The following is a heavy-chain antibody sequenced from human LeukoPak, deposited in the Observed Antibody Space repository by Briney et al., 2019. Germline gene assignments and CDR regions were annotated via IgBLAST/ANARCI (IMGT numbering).Heavy chain of an antibody. J-gene: IGHJ3*02. CDR2: ISGSGGST. Sequence: GGSLRLSCAASGFTFSSYAMSWVRQAPGKGVEWVSAISGSGGSTYYADSVKGRFTISRDNSKNTLYLQMNSLRAEDTAVYYCARLGYSSSWYWYGIGDAFDIWGQGTMVTVSS. V-gene: IGHV3-23*01. CDR3: ARLGYSSSWYWYGIGDAFDI. D-gene: IGHD6-13*01. CDR1: GFTFSSYA.